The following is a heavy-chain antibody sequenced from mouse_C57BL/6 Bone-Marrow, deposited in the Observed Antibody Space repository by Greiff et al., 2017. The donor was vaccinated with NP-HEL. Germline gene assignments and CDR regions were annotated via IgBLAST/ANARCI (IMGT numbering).Heavy chain of an antibody. CDR3: ARRREYYGSSYGAMDY. D-gene: IGHD1-1*01. V-gene: IGHV1-80*01. CDR2: IYPGDGDP. CDR1: GYAFSSSW. J-gene: IGHJ4*01. Sequence: QVQLQQSGAELVKPGASVKISCKASGYAFSSSWMNWVKQRPGKGLEWIGQIYPGDGDPNYNGKFKGKATLTADKSSSTAYMQLSSLTSEDSAVYFCARRREYYGSSYGAMDYWGQGTSVTVSS.